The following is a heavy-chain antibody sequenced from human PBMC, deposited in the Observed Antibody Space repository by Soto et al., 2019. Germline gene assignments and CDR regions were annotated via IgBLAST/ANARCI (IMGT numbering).Heavy chain of an antibody. J-gene: IGHJ4*02. V-gene: IGHV4-4*07. Sequence: PSETLSLTCTVSDGSISTYFCNWIRQPAGKGLEWIGRIDNSGNTNYNPSLKSRVTMSADTSRNQFSLKLNSVTAAGTAVYYCARGGQDFWSGPFDYWGQGALVTSPQ. CDR1: DGSISTYF. CDR2: IDNSGNT. CDR3: ARGGQDFWSGPFDY. D-gene: IGHD3-3*01.